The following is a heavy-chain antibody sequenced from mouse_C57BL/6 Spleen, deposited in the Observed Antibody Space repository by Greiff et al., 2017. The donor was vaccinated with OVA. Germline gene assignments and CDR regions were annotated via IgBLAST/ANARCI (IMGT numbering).Heavy chain of an antibody. J-gene: IGHJ2*01. CDR2: ISSGGSYT. Sequence: DVKLVESGGDLVKPGGSLKLSCAASGFTFSSYGMSWVRQTPDKRLEWVATISSGGSYTYYPDSVKGRFTISRDNAKNTLYLQMSNLKSEDTAMYYCARQSDGYDYWGQGTTLTVSS. CDR3: ARQSDGYDY. CDR1: GFTFSSYG. V-gene: IGHV5-6*02. D-gene: IGHD2-3*01.